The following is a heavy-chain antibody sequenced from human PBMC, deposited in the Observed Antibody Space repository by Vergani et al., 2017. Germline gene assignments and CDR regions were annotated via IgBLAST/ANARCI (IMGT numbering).Heavy chain of an antibody. Sequence: QVLLVQSGAEVKKPGSSVKVSCKASGGTFSSYTISWVRQAPGQGLEWMGRIIPILGIANYAQKFQGRVTITADKSTSTAYMELSSLRSEDTAVYYCATKPLESDYYYYYMDVWGKGTTVTVSS. CDR1: GGTFSSYT. J-gene: IGHJ6*03. CDR2: IIPILGIA. V-gene: IGHV1-69*02. CDR3: ATKPLESDYYYYYMDV. D-gene: IGHD1-1*01.